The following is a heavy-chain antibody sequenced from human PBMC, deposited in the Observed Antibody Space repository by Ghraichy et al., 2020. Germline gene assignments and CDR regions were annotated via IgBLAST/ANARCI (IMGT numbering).Heavy chain of an antibody. D-gene: IGHD5-18*01. J-gene: IGHJ5*02. CDR2: ITNVGVTM. V-gene: IGHV3-48*01. CDR3: AREGYFGKYHFWFDL. Sequence: GGSLRLSCTASGFSFTSHSMNWVRQAPGKGPEWISYITNVGVTMYGDSVKGRFSISRDNAKNSLYLQMNSLRAEDTAVYYCAREGYFGKYHFWFDLWGQGTLVTVSS. CDR1: GFSFTSHS.